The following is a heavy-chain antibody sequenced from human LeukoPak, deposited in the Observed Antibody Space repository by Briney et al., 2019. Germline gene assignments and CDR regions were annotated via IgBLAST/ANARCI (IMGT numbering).Heavy chain of an antibody. CDR3: ARDFEVPAAAPDYYYDYYMDV. V-gene: IGHV3-48*04. CDR2: ISSSSTPI. D-gene: IGHD2-2*01. Sequence: PGGSLRLSCAASGFTFSVYTMNWVRHAPGKGLEWVSSISSSSTPIYYADSVKGRFTVSRDNVENSLYLQMNSLTVEDTAVYYCARDFEVPAAAPDYYYDYYMDVWGKGTTVTVSS. CDR1: GFTFSVYT. J-gene: IGHJ6*03.